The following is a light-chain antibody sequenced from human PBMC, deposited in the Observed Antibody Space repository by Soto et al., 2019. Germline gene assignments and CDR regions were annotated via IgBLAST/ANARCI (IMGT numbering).Light chain of an antibody. CDR2: EVS. Sequence: QSALTQPASVSGSPGQSITISCTGTSSDVGSYNLVSWYQQHPGKAPKLMIYEVSKRPSGVSNRFSGSKSGNTASLTISGLQAEDEADYYCCSYAGSSLYVFGNGTKVTVL. V-gene: IGLV2-23*02. CDR3: CSYAGSSLYV. J-gene: IGLJ1*01. CDR1: SSDVGSYNL.